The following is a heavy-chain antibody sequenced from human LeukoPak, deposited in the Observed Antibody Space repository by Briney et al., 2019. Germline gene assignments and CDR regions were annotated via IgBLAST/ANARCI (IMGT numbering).Heavy chain of an antibody. D-gene: IGHD5-24*01. CDR3: ARDGGGFQLQYYFDY. Sequence: AASVKVSCKAYGYTFNSYGISWVRQAPGQGLEWMGWISPYNGNTKYAQKLQGRVTMTTDTSTSIAYMELRSLRSDDTAVYYCARDGGGFQLQYYFDYWGQGTLVTVSS. V-gene: IGHV1-18*01. CDR1: GYTFNSYG. J-gene: IGHJ4*02. CDR2: ISPYNGNT.